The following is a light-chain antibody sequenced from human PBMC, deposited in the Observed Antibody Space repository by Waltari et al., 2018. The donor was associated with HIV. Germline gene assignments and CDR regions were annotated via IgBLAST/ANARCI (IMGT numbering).Light chain of an antibody. V-gene: IGKV3-15*01. J-gene: IGKJ1*01. CDR1: QTIGAN. CDR2: GAS. Sequence: ETVMTQSPATLSVSPGERVTLSCRASQTIGANVAGYRQKVGQAPRLLIFGASTRSTPIPDRFSVSGSGTDVTLTITSLQSEDFAVYYCQQYHRWPWTFGQGTRVEV. CDR3: QQYHRWPWT.